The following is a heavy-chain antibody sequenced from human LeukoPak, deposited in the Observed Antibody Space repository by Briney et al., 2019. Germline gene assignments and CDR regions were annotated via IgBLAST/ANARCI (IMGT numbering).Heavy chain of an antibody. CDR3: AKDWRITTPLIDS. D-gene: IGHD2-15*01. CDR2: ISGGGGST. J-gene: IGHJ4*02. Sequence: GGSLRLSCAASGFTFTNYAMSWVRQAPGKGLEWVSTISGGGGSTFYADSVKGRFTISRDNSKNTLSLQMNSLRAEDTAVYYCAKDWRITTPLIDSWGQGTPVTVSS. V-gene: IGHV3-23*01. CDR1: GFTFTNYA.